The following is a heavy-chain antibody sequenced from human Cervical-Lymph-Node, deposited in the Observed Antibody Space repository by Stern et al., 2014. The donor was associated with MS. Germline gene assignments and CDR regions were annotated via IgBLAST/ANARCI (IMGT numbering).Heavy chain of an antibody. V-gene: IGHV5-51*03. J-gene: IGHJ4*02. CDR3: TTQDFDSWSPYF. CDR2: IYPGDSAT. CDR1: GYGFSNYW. D-gene: IGHD3-9*01. Sequence: EVQLVESGAEVKKPGESLKISCKGSGYGFSNYWIGWVRQMPGQGLAWVASIYPGDSATAYSPSFQGQVTISADKSIETAYLQWSSLKASDTAMYYCTTQDFDSWSPYFWGLGTLVAVSS.